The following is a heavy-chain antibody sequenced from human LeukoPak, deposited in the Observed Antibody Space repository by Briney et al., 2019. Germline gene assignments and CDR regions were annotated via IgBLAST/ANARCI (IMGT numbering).Heavy chain of an antibody. CDR1: GFTFSSYS. D-gene: IGHD3-22*01. V-gene: IGHV3-21*01. CDR3: ARARQYYYDSSGYYYFFDY. J-gene: IGHJ4*02. Sequence: PGGSLRLSCAASGFTFSSYSMNWVRQAPGKGLEWVSCISSSSSYIYYADSVKGRFTISRDNAKDSLYLQMNSLRAESTAVYYCARARQYYYDSSGYYYFFDYWGQGTLVTVSS. CDR2: ISSSSSYI.